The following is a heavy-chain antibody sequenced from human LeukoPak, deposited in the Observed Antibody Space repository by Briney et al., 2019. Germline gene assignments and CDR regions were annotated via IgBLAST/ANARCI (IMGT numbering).Heavy chain of an antibody. V-gene: IGHV1-46*01. CDR1: GYTFTSYY. J-gene: IGHJ6*04. CDR2: INPSGGST. CDR3: ASGIAAADYYYYYGMDV. D-gene: IGHD6-13*01. Sequence: ASVNVSCKASGYTFTSYYMHWVRQAPGQGLEWMGIINPSGGSTSYAQKFQGRVTMTRDTSTSTVYMELSSMRSEETAVYYCASGIAAADYYYYYGMDVWGKGTMVTVSS.